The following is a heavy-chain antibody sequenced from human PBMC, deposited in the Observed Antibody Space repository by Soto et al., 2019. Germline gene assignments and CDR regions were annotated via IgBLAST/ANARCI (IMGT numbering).Heavy chain of an antibody. J-gene: IGHJ4*02. Sequence: SETLSLTCAVYGGSFSGYYWSWIRQPPGKGLEWIGEINHSGSTNYNPSLKSRVTISVDKSKNQFSLKLSSVTAADTAVYYCARGLIKLQPYFAYWGQGTMVPVS. CDR1: GGSFSGYY. V-gene: IGHV4-34*01. CDR3: ARGLIKLQPYFAY. D-gene: IGHD2-15*01. CDR2: INHSGST.